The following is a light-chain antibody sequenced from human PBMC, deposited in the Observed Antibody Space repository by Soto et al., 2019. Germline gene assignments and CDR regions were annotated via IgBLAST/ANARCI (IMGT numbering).Light chain of an antibody. CDR2: QDT. CDR1: KLGDKS. Sequence: SYELTQPPSVSVSPGQTASITCSGDKLGDKSASWYQQKPGQSPLLVIYQDTKRPSGIPERFSASNSGNTATLTISGAQSMDEADYYCQAWDSSTVVFGGGTKLTVL. CDR3: QAWDSSTVV. V-gene: IGLV3-1*01. J-gene: IGLJ2*01.